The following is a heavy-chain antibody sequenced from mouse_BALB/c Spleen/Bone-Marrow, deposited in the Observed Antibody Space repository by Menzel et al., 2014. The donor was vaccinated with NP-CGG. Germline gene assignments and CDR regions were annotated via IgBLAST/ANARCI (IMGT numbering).Heavy chain of an antibody. CDR3: ARFITTATWYFDV. D-gene: IGHD1-2*01. J-gene: IGHJ1*01. CDR1: GFSLSTSGMG. Sequence: QVTLKVSGPGILQPSQTLSLTCSFSGFSLSTSGMGVSWIRQPSGKGLEWLAHIYWDDDKRYNPPLKSRLTISKDTSRNQVFLKITSVDTADTATYYCARFITTATWYFDVWGAGTTVTVSS. V-gene: IGHV8-12*01. CDR2: IYWDDDK.